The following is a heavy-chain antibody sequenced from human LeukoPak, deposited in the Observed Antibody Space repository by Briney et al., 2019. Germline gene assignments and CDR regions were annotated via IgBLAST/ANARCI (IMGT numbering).Heavy chain of an antibody. J-gene: IGHJ4*02. D-gene: IGHD3-22*01. CDR3: ARPDDSSGYYPY. Sequence: PGGSLRLSCAASGFTFSSYSMNWVRRAPGKGLEWVSSISSSSSYIYYADSVKGRFTISRDNAKNSLYLQMNSLRAEDTAVYYCARPDDSSGYYPYWGQGTLVTVSS. CDR2: ISSSSSYI. CDR1: GFTFSSYS. V-gene: IGHV3-21*01.